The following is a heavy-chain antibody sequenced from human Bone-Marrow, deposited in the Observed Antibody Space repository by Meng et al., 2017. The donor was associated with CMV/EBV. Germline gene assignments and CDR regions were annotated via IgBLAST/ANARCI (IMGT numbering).Heavy chain of an antibody. J-gene: IGHJ5*02. CDR2: IHHSGST. D-gene: IGHD3/OR15-3a*01. V-gene: IGHV4-39*07. CDR3: ARKVDWKGPNWFDP. CDR1: GGSISSDNHY. Sequence: SETLSLTCTVSGGSISSDNHYWAWIRQPPGKGLEWIGSIHHSGSTYHTPSLKSRVTISVDTSKKQFSLKLSSVTAADTAVYYCARKVDWKGPNWFDPWGQGTLVTVSS.